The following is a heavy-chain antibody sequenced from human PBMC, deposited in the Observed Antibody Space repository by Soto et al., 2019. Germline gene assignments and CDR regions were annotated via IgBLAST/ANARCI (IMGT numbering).Heavy chain of an antibody. CDR2: TYYRSKWYN. D-gene: IGHD3-10*01. J-gene: IGHJ6*02. CDR3: ARAGANYYYYGMDV. Sequence: PSQTLPLTCAISGDSVSSNSAAWNWIRQSPSRGLEWLGRTYYRSKWYNDYAVSVKSRITINPDTAKNQFSLQLNPVTPEDTAVYYCARAGANYYYYGMDVWGQGTTVTVSS. V-gene: IGHV6-1*01. CDR1: GDSVSSNSAA.